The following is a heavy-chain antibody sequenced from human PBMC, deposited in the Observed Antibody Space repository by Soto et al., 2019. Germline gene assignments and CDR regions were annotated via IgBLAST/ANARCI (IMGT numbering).Heavy chain of an antibody. D-gene: IGHD6-13*01. Sequence: PGGSLRLSCAASGFTFSSYAMSWVRQAPGKGLEWVSAISGSGGSTYYADSVKGRFTISRDNSKDTLYLQMNSLRAEDTAVYYCAKDRSIIAAAGTAFDYWGQGTLVTVSS. CDR2: ISGSGGST. CDR3: AKDRSIIAAAGTAFDY. V-gene: IGHV3-23*01. CDR1: GFTFSSYA. J-gene: IGHJ4*02.